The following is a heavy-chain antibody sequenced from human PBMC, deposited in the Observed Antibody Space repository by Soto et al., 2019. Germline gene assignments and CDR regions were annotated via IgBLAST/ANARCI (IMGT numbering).Heavy chain of an antibody. V-gene: IGHV3-21*01. J-gene: IGHJ5*02. CDR2: ISTNSNYI. CDR1: GFTFSGYT. Sequence: EVQLVESGGGLVKPGGSLRLSCAASGFTFSGYTMTWVRQAPGKGLEWVSSISTNSNYIYYADSVKGRFTISRDNAKNPRSFQINGLGPADPVVFNCAQNLLPSDPWARGTRSPSPQ. CDR3: AQNLLPSDP.